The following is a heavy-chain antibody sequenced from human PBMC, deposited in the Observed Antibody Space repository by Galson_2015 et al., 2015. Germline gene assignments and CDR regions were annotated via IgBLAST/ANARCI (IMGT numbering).Heavy chain of an antibody. V-gene: IGHV4-38-2*01. Sequence: SEPLSLTCAVSGSSISSGYYWGWIRQPPGKGLEWIGSIYHIGSTYYNPSLKSRVTISVDTSKNQLSLKLSSVTAADTAVYYCARVRGNGGFAYWGQGTLVTVSS. D-gene: IGHD3-10*01. CDR2: IYHIGST. CDR3: ARVRGNGGFAY. CDR1: GSSISSGYY. J-gene: IGHJ4*02.